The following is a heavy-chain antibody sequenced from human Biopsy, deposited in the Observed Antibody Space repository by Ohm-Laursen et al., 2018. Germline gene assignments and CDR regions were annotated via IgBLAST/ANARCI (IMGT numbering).Heavy chain of an antibody. V-gene: IGHV4-4*07. CDR3: ARRPYTRDNWFDP. CDR2: IFTSGST. CDR1: GASISDYY. J-gene: IGHJ5*02. D-gene: IGHD2-2*01. Sequence: GTLSLTCAVSGASISDYYCVWIRQPAGKGLEWIGLIFTSGSTTYNPSLRSRVTMSVDTSKNQFTLTLTSVTVADTAIYYCARRPYTRDNWFDPWGQGTLVTVSS.